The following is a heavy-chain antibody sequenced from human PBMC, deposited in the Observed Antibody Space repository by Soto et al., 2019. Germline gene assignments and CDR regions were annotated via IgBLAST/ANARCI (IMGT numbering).Heavy chain of an antibody. Sequence: GGSLRLSCAASGFTFSTSAMSWVRQAPGKGLEWVSTFSGTGGVTFYADSVKGRFTISRDNSKNTLYLVMNILIVEDTAVYYCAKGWFAFDIWGQGTMVTVSS. CDR3: AKGWFAFDI. D-gene: IGHD3-9*01. CDR2: FSGTGGVT. V-gene: IGHV3-23*01. CDR1: GFTFSTSA. J-gene: IGHJ3*02.